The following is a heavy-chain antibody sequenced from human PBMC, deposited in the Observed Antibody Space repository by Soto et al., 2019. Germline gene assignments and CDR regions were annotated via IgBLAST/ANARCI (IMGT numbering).Heavy chain of an antibody. V-gene: IGHV1-46*01. CDR1: GYTFSSYY. CDR3: ARESYDSSGYYYPVPFDY. CDR2: INPSGGST. D-gene: IGHD3-22*01. J-gene: IGHJ4*02. Sequence: ASVKVSCKASGYTFSSYYMHWVRQAPGQGLEWMGIINPSGGSTSYAQKFQGRVTMTRDTSTSTVYMELSSLRSEDTAVYYCARESYDSSGYYYPVPFDYWGQGTLVTVSS.